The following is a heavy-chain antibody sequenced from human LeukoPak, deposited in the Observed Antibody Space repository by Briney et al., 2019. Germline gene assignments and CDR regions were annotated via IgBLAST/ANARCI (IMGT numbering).Heavy chain of an antibody. D-gene: IGHD2-15*01. CDR3: ARGDCSGGSCYVVDY. J-gene: IGHJ4*02. V-gene: IGHV4-39*07. CDR1: GGSISSSSYY. Sequence: PSETLSLTCTVSGGSISSSSYYWSWIRQPPGKGLEWIGEINHSGSTNYNPSLKSRVTISVDTSKNHFSLKLSSVTAADTAVYYCARGDCSGGSCYVVDYWGQGTLVTVSS. CDR2: INHSGST.